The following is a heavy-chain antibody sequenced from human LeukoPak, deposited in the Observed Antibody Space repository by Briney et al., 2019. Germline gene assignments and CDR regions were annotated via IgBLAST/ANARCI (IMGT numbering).Heavy chain of an antibody. V-gene: IGHV4-34*01. D-gene: IGHD2-2*01. CDR1: GGSFSGYY. CDR2: INHSGST. J-gene: IGHJ4*02. CDR3: AREDCSSTPCYFDY. Sequence: SETLSLTCAVYGGSFSGYYWSWIRQPPGKGLEWIGEINHSGSTNYNPSLKSRVTISVDTSKNQFSLKLSSVTAADTAVYYCAREDCSSTPCYFDYWGQGTLVTVPS.